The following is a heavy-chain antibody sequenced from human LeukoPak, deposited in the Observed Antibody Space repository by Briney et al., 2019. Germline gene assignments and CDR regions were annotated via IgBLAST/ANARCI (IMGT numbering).Heavy chain of an antibody. CDR2: INLNSGGT. V-gene: IGHV1-2*06. D-gene: IGHD3-22*01. CDR1: GYTFTGYY. CDR3: ARTLTYYYDSSGYLLRAQNDY. J-gene: IGHJ4*02. Sequence: ASVKVSCKASGYTFTGYYMHWVRQAPGQGLEWMVRINLNSGGTNYAQKFQGRVTMTRDTSISTAYMELSRLRSDDTAVYYCARTLTYYYDSSGYLLRAQNDYWGQGTLVTVSS.